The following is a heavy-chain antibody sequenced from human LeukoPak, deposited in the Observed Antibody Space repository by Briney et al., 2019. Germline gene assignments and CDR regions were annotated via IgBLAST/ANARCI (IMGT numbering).Heavy chain of an antibody. CDR3: AKDGELLWFGEPRYYFDY. J-gene: IGHJ4*02. Sequence: GGSLRLSCAASGFTFSSYAMSWVRQAPGKGLEWVSAISGSGGSTYHADSVKGRFTISRDNSKNTLYLQMNSLRAEDTAVYYCAKDGELLWFGEPRYYFDYWGQGTLVTVSS. CDR1: GFTFSSYA. CDR2: ISGSGGST. V-gene: IGHV3-23*01. D-gene: IGHD3-10*01.